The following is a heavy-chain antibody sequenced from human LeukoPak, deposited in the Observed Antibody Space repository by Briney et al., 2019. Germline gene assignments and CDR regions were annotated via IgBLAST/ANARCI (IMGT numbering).Heavy chain of an antibody. V-gene: IGHV1-2*06. CDR3: ARVPGDYDAFDI. Sequence: ASVKVSCKASGYTFTAYYMHWVRQVPGQGLEWMGRINPNSGDTDYAQKFQGRVIMTRDTSISTAYMEVSRLRSDDTAVYYCARVPGDYDAFDIWGQGTMVTVSS. J-gene: IGHJ3*02. CDR2: INPNSGDT. CDR1: GYTFTAYY. D-gene: IGHD4-17*01.